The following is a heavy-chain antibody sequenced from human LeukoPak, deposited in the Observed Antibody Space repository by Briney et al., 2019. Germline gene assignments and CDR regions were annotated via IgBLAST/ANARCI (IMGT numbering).Heavy chain of an antibody. CDR2: ISTSGDNT. CDR1: GFTFSSYA. CDR3: AKGLYRSGSYPHFDY. V-gene: IGHV3-23*01. D-gene: IGHD3-10*01. Sequence: PGGSLRLSCAASGFTFSSYAMSWVRQAPGKGLEWVSSISTSGDNTYYADSVKGRFTISRDNSKNTLYLQMNSLRAEDTAVYYCAKGLYRSGSYPHFDYWGQGTLVTVSS. J-gene: IGHJ4*02.